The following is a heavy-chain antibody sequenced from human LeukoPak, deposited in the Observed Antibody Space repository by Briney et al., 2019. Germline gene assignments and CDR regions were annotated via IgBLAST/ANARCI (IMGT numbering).Heavy chain of an antibody. Sequence: GGSLRLSCAASGFTFSSYSMNWVRQAPGKGLEWVSSISSSSSYIYCADSVKGRFTISRDNAKNSLYLQMNSLRAEDTAAYYCARARGYSYGYRLDYWGQGTLVTVSS. CDR1: GFTFSSYS. V-gene: IGHV3-21*01. CDR2: ISSSSSYI. CDR3: ARARGYSYGYRLDY. J-gene: IGHJ4*02. D-gene: IGHD5-18*01.